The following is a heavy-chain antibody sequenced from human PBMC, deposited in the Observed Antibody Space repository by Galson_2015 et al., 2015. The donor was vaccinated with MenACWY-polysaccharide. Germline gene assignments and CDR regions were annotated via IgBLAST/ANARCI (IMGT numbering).Heavy chain of an antibody. V-gene: IGHV5-51*01. CDR2: IYPGDSDT. Sequence: QSGAEVKKPGESLTISCKGSGYSFTSYWIGWVRQMPGKGLEWMGIIYPGDSDTRYSPSFQGQVTISADKSISTAYLQWSSLKASDPAMYYGARQKHKGVPRLPKDNWFDPWGQGTLVTVSS. CDR1: GYSFTSYW. J-gene: IGHJ5*02. CDR3: ARQKHKGVPRLPKDNWFDP. D-gene: IGHD2-2*01.